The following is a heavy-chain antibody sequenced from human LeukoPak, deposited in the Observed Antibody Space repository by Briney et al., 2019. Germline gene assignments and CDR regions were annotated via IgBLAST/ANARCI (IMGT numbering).Heavy chain of an antibody. J-gene: IGHJ5*02. CDR1: GGSFSGYY. D-gene: IGHD3-10*01. Sequence: SETLSLTCAVYGGSFSGYYWSWIRQPPGKGLEWIGEINHSGSTNYNPSLKSRVTISVDTSKNQFSLKLSSVTAADTAVYYCARDSGTTGEVKFDPWGQGTLVTDSS. V-gene: IGHV4-34*01. CDR2: INHSGST. CDR3: ARDSGTTGEVKFDP.